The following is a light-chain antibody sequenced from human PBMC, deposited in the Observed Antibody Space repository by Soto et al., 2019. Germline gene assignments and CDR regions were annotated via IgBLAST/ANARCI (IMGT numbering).Light chain of an antibody. CDR3: HKYNHAST. Sequence: DIQLTQSPSSLSASVGDRVTITCRASQAISSYLAWYQQKPGKVPELLIYATSTLQSGAPARFSGSGSGTDFTRTISSLQPEDVATYYCHKYNHASTCGGGTKVEIK. CDR2: ATS. V-gene: IGKV1-27*01. J-gene: IGKJ4*01. CDR1: QAISSY.